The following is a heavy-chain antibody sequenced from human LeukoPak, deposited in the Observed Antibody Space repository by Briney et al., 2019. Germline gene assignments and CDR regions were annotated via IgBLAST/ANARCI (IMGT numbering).Heavy chain of an antibody. CDR2: IIPILGTA. CDR1: GGTFSSYA. D-gene: IGHD2-2*01. CDR3: ARDPQTIVVVPAAPPYYYYGMDV. Sequence: GASVKVSCKASGGTFSSYAISWVRQAPGQGLEWMGRIIPILGTANYAQKFQGRVTITADKSTSTAYMELSSLRSEDTAVYYCARDPQTIVVVPAAPPYYYYGMDVWGQGTTVTVSS. V-gene: IGHV1-69*04. J-gene: IGHJ6*02.